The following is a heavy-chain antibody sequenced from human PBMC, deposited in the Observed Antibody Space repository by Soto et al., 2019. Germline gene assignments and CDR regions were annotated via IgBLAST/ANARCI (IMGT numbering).Heavy chain of an antibody. CDR3: ATPLTPPGAFDI. CDR2: ISYDGSNK. CDR1: GFTFSSHA. Sequence: GGSLRLSCAASGFTFSSHAMHWVRQAPGKGLEWVAVISYDGSNKHYADSVKGRFTISRDNSKNTLYLQMNSLRAEDTAVYYCATPLTPPGAFDIWGQGTMVTVSS. V-gene: IGHV3-30-3*01. J-gene: IGHJ3*02.